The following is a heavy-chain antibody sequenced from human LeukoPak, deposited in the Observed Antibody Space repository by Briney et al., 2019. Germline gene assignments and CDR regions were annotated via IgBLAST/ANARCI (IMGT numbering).Heavy chain of an antibody. CDR3: ARDLDYDFWSGSFDY. J-gene: IGHJ4*02. D-gene: IGHD3-3*01. Sequence: GGSLRLSCAASGFTFSSYAMHWVRQAPGKGLEWVAVTSYDGSNKYYADSVKGRFTISRDNSKNTLYLQMNSLRAEDTAVYYCARDLDYDFWSGSFDYWGQGTLVTVSS. CDR1: GFTFSSYA. CDR2: TSYDGSNK. V-gene: IGHV3-30-3*01.